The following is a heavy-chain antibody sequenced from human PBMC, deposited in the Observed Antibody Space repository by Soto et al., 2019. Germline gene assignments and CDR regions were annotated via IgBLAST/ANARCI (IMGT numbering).Heavy chain of an antibody. J-gene: IGHJ4*02. D-gene: IGHD2-15*01. Sequence: EVQLVESGGGLVQPGGSLRLSCAASGFTFSSYSMNWVRQAPGKGLEWVSYISSSSSTIYYADSVKGRFTISRDNAKNSLYLQMNSLRAEDTAVYYCAREGRYCSGGSCSTFDYWGQGTLVTVSS. V-gene: IGHV3-48*01. CDR3: AREGRYCSGGSCSTFDY. CDR1: GFTFSSYS. CDR2: ISSSSSTI.